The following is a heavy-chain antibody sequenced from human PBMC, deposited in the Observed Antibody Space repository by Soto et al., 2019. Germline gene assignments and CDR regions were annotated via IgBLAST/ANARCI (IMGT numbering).Heavy chain of an antibody. J-gene: IGHJ4*02. V-gene: IGHV3-30*04. CDR1: GLTFRIYA. CDR2: ISYDGRNK. Sequence: RHCSGASGLTFRIYAMHWVRQAPGKGLEWVAVISYDGRNKYYADSVKGRFTISRDNSKNTLYLQMNSLRAEDTAVYYCARDSRDGLRVFCYWGQGT. CDR3: ARDSRDGLRVFCY. D-gene: IGHD5-12*01.